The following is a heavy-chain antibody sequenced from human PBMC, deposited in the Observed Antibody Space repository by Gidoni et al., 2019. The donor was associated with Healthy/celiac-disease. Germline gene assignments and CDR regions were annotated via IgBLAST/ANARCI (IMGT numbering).Heavy chain of an antibody. D-gene: IGHD3-3*01. CDR2: ISSNGGST. J-gene: IGHJ2*01. Sequence: EVQLVESGGGLVQRGGSVRLSCAAYGFTFSSCAMHWVRQAPGKGLEYVSAISSNGGSTYYANSVKGRFTSSRDNSKNTLYLQMGSLRAEDMAVYYCAREAKSITIFGVVTSPGYFDLWGRGTLVTVSS. CDR1: GFTFSSCA. V-gene: IGHV3-64*01. CDR3: AREAKSITIFGVVTSPGYFDL.